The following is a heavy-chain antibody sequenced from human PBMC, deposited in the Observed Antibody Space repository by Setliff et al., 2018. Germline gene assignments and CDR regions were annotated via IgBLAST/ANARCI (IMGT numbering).Heavy chain of an antibody. V-gene: IGHV3-11*01. Sequence: GGSLRLSCAVSGFTFSDYYMSWIRQAPGKGLEWVSYISSSGSTIYYADSVRGRFTISRDNAKNSLYLQMNSLRAEDTAVYYCARGVTSPNYFDYWGQGTLVTVSS. D-gene: IGHD2-21*02. CDR2: ISSSGSTI. CDR3: ARGVTSPNYFDY. CDR1: GFTFSDYY. J-gene: IGHJ4*02.